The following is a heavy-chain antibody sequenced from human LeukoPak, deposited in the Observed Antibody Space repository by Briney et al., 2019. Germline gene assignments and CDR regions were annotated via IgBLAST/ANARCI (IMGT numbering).Heavy chain of an antibody. CDR2: ISDSGGRT. D-gene: IGHD6-6*01. V-gene: IGHV3-23*01. Sequence: PTGGSLRLSCAVSGITLSNYGMSWVRQAPGKGLEWVAGISDSGGRTNYADSVKGRFTISRDISKNTLYLLMNSLRAEDTAVYYCARDLGYSSSSGYWGQGTLSPSPQ. J-gene: IGHJ4*02. CDR3: ARDLGYSSSSGY. CDR1: GITLSNYG.